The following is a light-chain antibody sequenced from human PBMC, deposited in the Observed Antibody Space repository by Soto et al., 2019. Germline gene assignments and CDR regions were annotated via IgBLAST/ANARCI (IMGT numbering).Light chain of an antibody. CDR3: QQYCCSLLS. Sequence: EVVFTQSPGTLSLSPGEGATLSCRASQSVSNNFVAWYQQRPGKAPRLLIYGSSSRASGIPDRFSGSGSGTDFTLTISILEPEDFAVYYCQQYCCSLLSFGGGTKVEIK. CDR2: GSS. CDR1: QSVSNNF. V-gene: IGKV3-20*01. J-gene: IGKJ4*01.